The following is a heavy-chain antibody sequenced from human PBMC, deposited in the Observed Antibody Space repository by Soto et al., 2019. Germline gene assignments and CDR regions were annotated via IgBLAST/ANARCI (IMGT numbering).Heavy chain of an antibody. CDR2: MNPGSGDT. CDR3: ARMATFGSLHWFDP. Sequence: SVKVSCTSSGYSFTNNDVSWVRQATGQGLEWMGWMNPGSGDTGYAQKFQGRVTMTRDISIATAYMELSSLRSDDTAIYYCARMATFGSLHWFDPWGQGTLVTVS. V-gene: IGHV1-8*01. CDR1: GYSFTNND. D-gene: IGHD3-16*01. J-gene: IGHJ5*02.